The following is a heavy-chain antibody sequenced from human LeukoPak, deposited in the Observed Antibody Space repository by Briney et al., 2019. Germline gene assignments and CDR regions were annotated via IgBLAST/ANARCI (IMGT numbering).Heavy chain of an antibody. V-gene: IGHV3-11*06. J-gene: IGHJ4*02. CDR1: GFTFSDYY. CDR3: GGRYCSGGSCSSGY. D-gene: IGHD2-15*01. Sequence: GGSLRLSCAASGFTFSDYYMSWIRQAPGKGLEWVSSISSSSSYIYYADSVKGRFTISRDNAKNSLYLQMNSLRAEDTAVYYCGGRYCSGGSCSSGYWGQGTLVTVSS. CDR2: ISSSSSYI.